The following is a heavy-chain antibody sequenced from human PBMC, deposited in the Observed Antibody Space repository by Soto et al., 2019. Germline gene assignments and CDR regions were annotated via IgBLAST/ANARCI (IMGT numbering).Heavy chain of an antibody. J-gene: IGHJ4*02. CDR2: ISSDGSST. D-gene: IGHD2-15*01. V-gene: IGHV3-74*01. CDR3: ARVRYCSDNSCYSWFDY. CDR1: GFTFCNYW. Sequence: PGGSLRLSCVASGFTFCNYWMHWVRQAPGKGLEWVSRISSDGSSTTYADSVKGRFTISRDNAENSLHLQMNSLRAEDTAVYYCARVRYCSDNSCYSWFDYWGQGTLVTVSS.